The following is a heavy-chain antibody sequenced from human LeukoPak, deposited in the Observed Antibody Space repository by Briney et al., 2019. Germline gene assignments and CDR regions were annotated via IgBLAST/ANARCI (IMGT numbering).Heavy chain of an antibody. D-gene: IGHD3-3*01. V-gene: IGHV3-30*02. CDR3: AGIATDY. CDR1: GFTFSNYE. Sequence: PGGSLRLSCAASGFTFSNYEMHWVRQAPGKGLEWVAFIRYDGSNKYYADSVKGRFTISRDDSKNILYLQMNSLRGDDTAVYYCAGIATDYWGQGTLVTVSS. J-gene: IGHJ4*02. CDR2: IRYDGSNK.